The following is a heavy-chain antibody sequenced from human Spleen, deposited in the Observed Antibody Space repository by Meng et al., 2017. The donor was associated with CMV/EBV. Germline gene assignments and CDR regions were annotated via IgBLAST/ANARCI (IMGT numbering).Heavy chain of an antibody. Sequence: NRMSWWSWVRQPPGKGLEWIGEIYQRGSTICNPSLKSRVTISLDKSKTEFSLKLSSVTAADTAVYYCARVWLVYCSSTSCSGWFDPWGQGTLVTVSS. CDR1: NRMSW. CDR3: ARVWLVYCSSTSCSGWFDP. CDR2: IYQRGST. D-gene: IGHD2-2*01. V-gene: IGHV4-4*02. J-gene: IGHJ5*02.